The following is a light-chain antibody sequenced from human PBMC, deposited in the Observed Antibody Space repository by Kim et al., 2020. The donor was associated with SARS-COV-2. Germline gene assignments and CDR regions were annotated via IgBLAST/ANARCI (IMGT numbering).Light chain of an antibody. CDR1: QSISSY. V-gene: IGKV1-39*01. CDR2: AAS. J-gene: IGKJ2*01. CDR3: QQSYSTQYN. Sequence: DIQMTQSPSSLSASVGDRVTITCRASQSISSYLNWYQQKPGKAPKLLIYAASSLQSGVPSRFSGSGSGTDFTLTISSLQPEDFATYYCQQSYSTQYNFGQGTKLEI.